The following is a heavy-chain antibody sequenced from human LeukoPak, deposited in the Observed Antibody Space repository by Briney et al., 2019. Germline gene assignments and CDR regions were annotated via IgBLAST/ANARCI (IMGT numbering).Heavy chain of an antibody. CDR2: IYSTGST. Sequence: SETLSLTCTVSGGSISSYYWSWIRQPAGKGLEWIGRIYSTGSTNYNPSLKSRVTMSVDTSRNQFSLRLRSVTAADTAVYYCARQIASAGTAGFDFWGQGALVTVSS. V-gene: IGHV4-4*07. CDR1: GGSISSYY. J-gene: IGHJ4*02. D-gene: IGHD6-13*01. CDR3: ARQIASAGTAGFDF.